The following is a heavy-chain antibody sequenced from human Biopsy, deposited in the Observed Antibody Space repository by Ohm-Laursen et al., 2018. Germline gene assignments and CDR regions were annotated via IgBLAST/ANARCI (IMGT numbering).Heavy chain of an antibody. CDR2: ISGNSDII. V-gene: IGHV3-23*01. Sequence: GSLRPSCAASGFTFSSYAMTWFCQAPGKGLEWVSTISGNSDIIYDTDSVKGRFTISRDNSKNTLYLQMNSLRADDTAVYYCALAAAQTVTHFDYWGQGTLVTVSS. CDR1: GFTFSSYA. CDR3: ALAAAQTVTHFDY. J-gene: IGHJ4*02. D-gene: IGHD4-17*01.